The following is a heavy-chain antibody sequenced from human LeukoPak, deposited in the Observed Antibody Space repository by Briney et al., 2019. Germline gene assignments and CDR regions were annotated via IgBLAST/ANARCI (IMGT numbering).Heavy chain of an antibody. J-gene: IGHJ4*02. D-gene: IGHD1-1*01. CDR3: ARDPTSGTRPDY. CDR2: INPNSGGT. CDR1: GYTFTGYY. V-gene: IGHV1-2*02. Sequence: ASVKVSCKASGYTFTGYYMHWVRQAPGQGLEWMGWINPNSGGTNYAQKFQGRVTMTRDTSISTAYMELSSLRSDDTAVYYCARDPTSGTRPDYWGQGTLVTVSS.